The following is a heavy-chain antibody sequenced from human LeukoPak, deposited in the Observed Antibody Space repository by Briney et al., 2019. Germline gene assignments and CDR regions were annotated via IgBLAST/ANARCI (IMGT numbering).Heavy chain of an antibody. D-gene: IGHD3-16*02. CDR3: ARGGRSFRYTDS. V-gene: IGHV1-8*02. CDR2: MNPNSGNT. J-gene: IGHJ4*02. CDR1: GYTFTGYY. Sequence: GSSVKVSCKASGYTFTGYYMHWVRRAPGQGLEWMGWMNPNSGNTGFAQKFRGRVTLTRNTSITTAYLELSSLSSEDTAVYFCARGGRSFRYTDSWGQGTLVTVSS.